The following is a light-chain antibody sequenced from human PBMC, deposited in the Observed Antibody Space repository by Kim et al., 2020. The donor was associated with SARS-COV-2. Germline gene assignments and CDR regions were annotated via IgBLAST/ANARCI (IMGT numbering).Light chain of an antibody. V-gene: IGKV1-8*01. J-gene: IGKJ4*01. CDR2: AAS. Sequence: PIPGDRVTISCRASQGISSYLAWYQQKPGKAPKLLIYAASTLQSGVPSRFSGSGSGTDFTLTISCLQSEDFATYYCQQYYSYPLTFGGGTKVDIK. CDR3: QQYYSYPLT. CDR1: QGISSY.